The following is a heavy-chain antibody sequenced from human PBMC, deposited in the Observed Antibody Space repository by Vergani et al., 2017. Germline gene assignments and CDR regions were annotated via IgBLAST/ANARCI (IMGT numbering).Heavy chain of an antibody. Sequence: EVQLVESGGGLVKPGGSLRLSCAASGFTFSSYSMNWVRQAPGKGLEWVSSISSSSSYIYYADSVKGRFTISRDNAKNSLYLQMNSLRAEDTAFYYCAGPEGYYGAGSSFDYWGQGTLVTVSS. J-gene: IGHJ4*02. CDR1: GFTFSSYS. CDR3: AGPEGYYGAGSSFDY. D-gene: IGHD3-10*01. CDR2: ISSSSSYI. V-gene: IGHV3-21*01.